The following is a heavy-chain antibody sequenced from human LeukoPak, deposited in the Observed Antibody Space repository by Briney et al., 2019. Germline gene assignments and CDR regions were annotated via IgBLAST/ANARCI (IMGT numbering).Heavy chain of an antibody. Sequence: PGGSLRLSCAASGFTFSRFWMHWVRQAPGKGLVWVARASSDGSSTVYAYSVKGRFTISRENAKKTLYLQMKNLRAEDTAIYYCARDSDAGFDYWGQGTLVTVSS. CDR3: ARDSDAGFDY. V-gene: IGHV3-74*01. CDR1: GFTFSRFW. CDR2: ASSDGSST. J-gene: IGHJ4*02.